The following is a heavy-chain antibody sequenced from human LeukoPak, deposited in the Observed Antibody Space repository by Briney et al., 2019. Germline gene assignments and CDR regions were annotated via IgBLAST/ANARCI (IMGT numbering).Heavy chain of an antibody. D-gene: IGHD3-10*01. CDR2: IYSGGST. J-gene: IGHJ4*02. CDR1: GFTFSSYA. CDR3: ARESLLWFGELVDY. V-gene: IGHV3-66*01. Sequence: GGSLRLSCAASGFTFSSYAMSWVRQAPGKGLEWVSVIYSGGSTYYADSVKGRFTISRDNAKNSLYLQMNSLRAEDTAVYYCARESLLWFGELVDYWGQGTLVTVSS.